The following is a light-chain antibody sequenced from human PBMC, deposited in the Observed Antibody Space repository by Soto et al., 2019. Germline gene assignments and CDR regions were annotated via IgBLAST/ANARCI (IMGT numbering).Light chain of an antibody. J-gene: IGKJ2*01. CDR3: QQCDNWPRT. CDR1: QSVGNN. V-gene: IGKV3-15*01. Sequence: ELVITQSPATLAVSPGERVTLSCRASQSVGNNLAWYQQKTGQVPRLLIHGASTRATGIPARFSGSGSGTEFTLTISSLQSEDFGVYYCQQCDNWPRTFGQGTKVDIK. CDR2: GAS.